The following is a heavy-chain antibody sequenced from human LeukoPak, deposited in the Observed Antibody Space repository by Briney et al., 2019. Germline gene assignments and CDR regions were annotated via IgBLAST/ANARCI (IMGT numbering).Heavy chain of an antibody. CDR2: ISHSGST. J-gene: IGHJ4*02. D-gene: IGHD2-21*02. CDR1: GGSISSGGYF. CDR3: ARRAVTGIPYYFDY. V-gene: IGHV4-31*03. Sequence: SQTLSLTCTVSGGSISSGGYFWSWVRQHPGKGLEWIGYISHSGSTYYNPSLKSRVTISLDTSKDRFSLRLSSVTAADTAVYYCARRAVTGIPYYFDYWGQGTLVTVSS.